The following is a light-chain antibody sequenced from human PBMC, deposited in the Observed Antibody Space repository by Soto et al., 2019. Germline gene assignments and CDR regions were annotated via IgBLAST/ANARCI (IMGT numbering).Light chain of an antibody. V-gene: IGKV1-5*03. Sequence: DIQMTQSPSTLSSSLLYRLTITFRASQTISSWLAWYQQKPGKAPKLLIYKASTLKSGVPSRFSGSGSGTEFTLTISSLQPDDFATYYCQHYNSYSEAFGKGTKVDI. J-gene: IGKJ1*01. CDR3: QHYNSYSEA. CDR1: QTISSW. CDR2: KAS.